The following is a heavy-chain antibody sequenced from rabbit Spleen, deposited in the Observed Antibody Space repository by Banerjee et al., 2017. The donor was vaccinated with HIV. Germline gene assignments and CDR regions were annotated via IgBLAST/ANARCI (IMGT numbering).Heavy chain of an antibody. CDR2: TEPIFGTT. Sequence: LEESGGGLVQPGGSLTLSCKASGFDFSSYYMTWVRQAPGKGLEWIGLTEPIFGTTYYASWVNGRFTISSHNAQNTLYLQLKSLTAADTATYFCARDLDGVIGWNFGWWGPGTLVTVS. CDR3: ARDLDGVIGWNFGW. V-gene: IGHV1S7*01. D-gene: IGHD1-1*01. J-gene: IGHJ4*01. CDR1: GFDFSSYY.